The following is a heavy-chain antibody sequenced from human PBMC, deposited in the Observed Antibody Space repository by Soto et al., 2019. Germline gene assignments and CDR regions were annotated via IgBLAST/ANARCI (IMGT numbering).Heavy chain of an antibody. CDR3: ARGANNWNDVPMVDP. CDR1: GGTFSSYA. J-gene: IGHJ5*02. CDR2: IIPIFGTA. V-gene: IGHV1-69*13. D-gene: IGHD1-20*01. Sequence: VASVKVSCKASGGTFSSYAISWVRQAPGQGLEWMGGIIPIFGTANYAQKFQGRVTITADESTSTAYMELSSLRSEDTAVYYCARGANNWNDVPMVDPWGQGTLVTVSS.